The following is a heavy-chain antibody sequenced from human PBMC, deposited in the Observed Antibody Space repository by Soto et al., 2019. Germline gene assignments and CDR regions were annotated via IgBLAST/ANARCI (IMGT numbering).Heavy chain of an antibody. Sequence: PSDTLSLTCAVYGGSFSGYYWSWIRQPPGKGLEWIGYIYHSGSTNYNPSPKSRVTISVDTSKNQFSLKLSSVTAADTAVYYCARVYCSGGSCYEFDYWGQGTLDTVSS. CDR2: IYHSGST. D-gene: IGHD2-15*01. CDR3: ARVYCSGGSCYEFDY. V-gene: IGHV4-34*09. J-gene: IGHJ4*02. CDR1: GGSFSGYY.